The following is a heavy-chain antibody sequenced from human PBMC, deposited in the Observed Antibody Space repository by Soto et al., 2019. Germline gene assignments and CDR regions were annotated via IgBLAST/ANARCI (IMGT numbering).Heavy chain of an antibody. CDR2: MNPNSGNT. D-gene: IGHD3-3*01. J-gene: IGHJ4*02. V-gene: IGHV1-8*01. Sequence: ASVKVSCKASGYTFTSYDINCVRQATGQGLEWMGWMNPNSGNTGYAQKFQGRVTMTKNTTISTAYQELSRLRSEDRAVYYCARGPRRRVLEWLLQYFDYWGQGTLVTVSS. CDR3: ARGPRRRVLEWLLQYFDY. CDR1: GYTFTSYD.